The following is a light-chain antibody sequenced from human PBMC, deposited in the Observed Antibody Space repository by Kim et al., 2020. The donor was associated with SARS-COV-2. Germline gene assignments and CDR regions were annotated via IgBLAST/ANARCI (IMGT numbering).Light chain of an antibody. Sequence: ASVGDTVTTSCRGSQSIHIWLEWVLKKPGKDPRVLLYMASTVESGVPSRVSGSGSGTEITLTINSLQPDETATYYCEQYNVHTETFGQGTKV. CDR3: EQYNVHTET. CDR2: MAS. CDR1: QSIHIW. J-gene: IGKJ1*01. V-gene: IGKV1-5*03.